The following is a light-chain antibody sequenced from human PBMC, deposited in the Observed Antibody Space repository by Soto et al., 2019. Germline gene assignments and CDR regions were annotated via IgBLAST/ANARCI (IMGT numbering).Light chain of an antibody. J-gene: IGLJ3*02. CDR2: ANT. V-gene: IGLV1-40*01. CDR1: SSNIGAGFH. CDR3: QSYDSSPWV. Sequence: QSVLTQPPSVSGAPGQRVTISCTGSSSNIGAGFHVHWYQQLPGTAPKLLIYANTNRPSGVPDRFSGSKSGTSASLAITGLQAEDEADYYCQSYDSSPWVFGGGTKLTVL.